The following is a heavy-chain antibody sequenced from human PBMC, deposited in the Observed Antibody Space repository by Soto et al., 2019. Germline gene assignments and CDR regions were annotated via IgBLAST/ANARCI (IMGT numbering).Heavy chain of an antibody. CDR3: ARGDSTDCSNGVCSFFYNHDMDV. CDR2: INPKSGGT. CDR1: GFTFTRSA. D-gene: IGHD2-8*01. Sequence: ASVKVSCKASGFTFTRSAVQWVRQAPGQGLEWLGRINPKSGGTSTAQKFQGWVTMTTDTSISTASMELTRLTSDDTAIYYCARGDSTDCSNGVCSFFYNHDMDVWGQGTTVTVSS. J-gene: IGHJ6*02. V-gene: IGHV1-2*04.